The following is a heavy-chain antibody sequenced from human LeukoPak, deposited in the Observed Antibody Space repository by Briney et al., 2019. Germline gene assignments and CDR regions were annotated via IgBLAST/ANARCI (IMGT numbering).Heavy chain of an antibody. CDR2: INPNSGGT. Sequence: ASRRVSCKASGYPFTGYYMHWGRQAPGHGLEWRGWINPNSGGTNYAQKFQGRVTMTRDTSISTAYMELSRLRSDDTDVYYCARGGIAAAGKYLFDYWGQGTLVTVSS. V-gene: IGHV1-2*02. CDR1: GYPFTGYY. D-gene: IGHD6-13*01. J-gene: IGHJ4*02. CDR3: ARGGIAAAGKYLFDY.